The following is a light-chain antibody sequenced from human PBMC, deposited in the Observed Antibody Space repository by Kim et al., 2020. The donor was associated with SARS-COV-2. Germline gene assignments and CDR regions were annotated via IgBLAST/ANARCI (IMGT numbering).Light chain of an antibody. CDR2: YDS. Sequence: PEKTARVSCGRNGIGSKRVHWYQQRSGQAPVLVIYYDSDRPSGIPERFSGSNSGNTATLTISRVEAGDEADYYCQVWDSSSDHRVVFGGGTQLTVL. CDR3: QVWDSSSDHRVV. V-gene: IGLV3-21*04. J-gene: IGLJ2*01. CDR1: GIGSKR.